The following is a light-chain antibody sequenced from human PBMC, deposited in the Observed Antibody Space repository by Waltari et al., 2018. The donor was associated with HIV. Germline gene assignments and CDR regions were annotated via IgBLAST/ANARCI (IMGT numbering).Light chain of an antibody. J-gene: IGLJ2*01. CDR3: SSYTSGSTPVV. Sequence: QSALTQPASVSGSPGQSITLSCPGTSSDVGGYNYVSWYQQHPGKAPQLMIYDVSNRPSGVSDRFSGSKSVNTAFLTISGLQAEDEGDYYCSSYTSGSTPVVFGGGTKLTVL. V-gene: IGLV2-14*03. CDR1: SSDVGGYNY. CDR2: DVS.